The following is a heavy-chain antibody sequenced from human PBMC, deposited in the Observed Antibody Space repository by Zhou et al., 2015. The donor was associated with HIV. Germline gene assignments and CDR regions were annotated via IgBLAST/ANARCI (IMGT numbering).Heavy chain of an antibody. Sequence: QVVLLQSGPEVERPGASVKVSCKTSGYPFLTYGITWVRQAPGQRFEWMGWIGPYNGDTYYGQNLQGRVTMTTDTSTNTVYMELRGLTLDDTAMYYCARDLVRGAQTPFRPLDYWGQGTLITVSS. D-gene: IGHD3-10*01. CDR3: ARDLVRGAQTPFRPLDY. CDR2: IGPYNGDT. J-gene: IGHJ4*02. V-gene: IGHV1-18*04. CDR1: GYPFLTYG.